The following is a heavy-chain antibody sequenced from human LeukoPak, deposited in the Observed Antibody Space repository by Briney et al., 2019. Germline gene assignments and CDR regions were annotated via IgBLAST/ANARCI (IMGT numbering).Heavy chain of an antibody. D-gene: IGHD3-10*01. V-gene: IGHV4-34*01. CDR1: GGSISSYY. J-gene: IGHJ6*02. CDR2: INHSGST. CDR3: ARPRGGNYGMDV. Sequence: SETLSLTCTVSGGSISSYYWSWIRQPPGKGLEWIGEINHSGSTNYNPSLKSRVTISVDTSKNQFSLKLSSVTAADTAVYYCARPRGGNYGMDVWGQGTTVTVSS.